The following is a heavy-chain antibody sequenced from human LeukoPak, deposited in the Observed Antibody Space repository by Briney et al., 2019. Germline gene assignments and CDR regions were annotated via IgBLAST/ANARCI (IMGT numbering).Heavy chain of an antibody. CDR1: GFTLSSYA. CDR2: ISGSGGST. CDR3: AKAFNYYDSSGYYEDYFDY. J-gene: IGHJ4*02. D-gene: IGHD3-22*01. Sequence: GGSLRLSCAASGFTLSSYAMSWVRQTPGKGLEWVSAISGSGGSTYYADSVKGRFTISRDNSKNTLYLQMNSLRAEDTAVYYCAKAFNYYDSSGYYEDYFDYWGQGTLVTVSS. V-gene: IGHV3-23*01.